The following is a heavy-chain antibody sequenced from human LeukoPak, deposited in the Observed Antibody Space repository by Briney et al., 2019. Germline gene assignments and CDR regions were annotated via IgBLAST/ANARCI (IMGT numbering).Heavy chain of an antibody. D-gene: IGHD3-22*01. Sequence: SSQTLSLTCTVSGGSISSGGYYWSWIRQHPGKGLEWIGYIYYSGSTYYNPSLKSRVTISVDTSKNQFSLKLSSVTAADTAVYYCALGGTDYYDSSGLLGYWGQGTVVTVSS. CDR3: ALGGTDYYDSSGLLGY. CDR1: GGSISSGGYY. V-gene: IGHV4-31*03. CDR2: IYYSGST. J-gene: IGHJ4*02.